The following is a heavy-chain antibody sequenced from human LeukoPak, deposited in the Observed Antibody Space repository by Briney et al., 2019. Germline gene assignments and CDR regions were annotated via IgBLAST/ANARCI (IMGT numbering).Heavy chain of an antibody. CDR1: GGSFSGYS. Sequence: SSETLSLTCAVYGGSFSGYSWSWIRQPPGKGLEWVGEMIHSGSTNYNPSLKSRVTISVDTSKNQFSLKLSSVTAADTAVYYCARAGRWEGRPHAFDIWGQGTMVTVSS. J-gene: IGHJ3*02. CDR2: MIHSGST. D-gene: IGHD1-26*01. V-gene: IGHV4-34*12. CDR3: ARAGRWEGRPHAFDI.